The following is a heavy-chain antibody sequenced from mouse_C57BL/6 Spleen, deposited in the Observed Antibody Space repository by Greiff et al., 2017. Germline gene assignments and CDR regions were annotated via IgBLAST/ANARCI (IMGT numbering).Heavy chain of an antibody. D-gene: IGHD2-5*01. CDR1: GFTFSSYG. J-gene: IGHJ2*01. CDR2: ISSGGSYT. CDR3: ARQNSNYLYYFDY. V-gene: IGHV5-6*01. Sequence: EVHLVESGGDLVKPGGSLKLSCAASGFTFSSYGMSWVRQTPDKRLEWVATISSGGSYTYYPDSVKGRFTISRDNDKNTLYLQMSSLKSEDTAMYYWARQNSNYLYYFDYWGQGTTLTVSS.